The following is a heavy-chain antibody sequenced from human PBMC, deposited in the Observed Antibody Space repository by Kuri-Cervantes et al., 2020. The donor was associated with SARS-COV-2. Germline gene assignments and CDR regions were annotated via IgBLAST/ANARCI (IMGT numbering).Heavy chain of an antibody. J-gene: IGHJ4*02. CDR2: IGTAGDT. D-gene: IGHD3-22*01. V-gene: IGHV3-13*01. CDR3: ARDLYYYDSSGYPVDY. Sequence: ETLSLTCAASGFTFSSYDMHWVRQATGKGLEWVSAIGTAGDTYYPGSVKGRFTISRENAKNSLYLQMNSLRAEDTAVYYCARDLYYYDSSGYPVDYWGQGTLVTVSS. CDR1: GFTFSSYD.